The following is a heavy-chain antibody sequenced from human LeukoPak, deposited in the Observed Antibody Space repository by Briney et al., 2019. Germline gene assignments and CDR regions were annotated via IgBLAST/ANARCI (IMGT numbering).Heavy chain of an antibody. D-gene: IGHD3-22*01. CDR2: ISGSGGST. V-gene: IGHV3-23*01. J-gene: IGHJ4*02. CDR1: GFTFSSYA. CDR3: AKGDSSGYYWHPPVDY. Sequence: GGSLRLSCAASGFTFSSYAMSWVRQAPGKGLEWVSAISGSGGSTYYADSVKGRFTISRDNSKNTLYLQMNSLRAEDTAVYYCAKGDSSGYYWHPPVDYWGQGTLVTVSS.